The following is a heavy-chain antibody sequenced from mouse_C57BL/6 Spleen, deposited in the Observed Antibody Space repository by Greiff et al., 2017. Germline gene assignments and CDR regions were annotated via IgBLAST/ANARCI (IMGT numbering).Heavy chain of an antibody. CDR2: ISSGGSYT. CDR1: GFTFSSYG. CDR3: ASSGFITTVIATEDAMDY. Sequence: DVKLVESGGDLVKPGGSLKLSCAASGFTFSSYGMSWVRQTPDKRLEWVATISSGGSYTYYPDSVKGRFTISRDNAKNTLYLHMSSLKSEGTAIYYCASSGFITTVIATEDAMDYWGQGTSVTVSS. J-gene: IGHJ4*01. V-gene: IGHV5-6*02. D-gene: IGHD1-1*01.